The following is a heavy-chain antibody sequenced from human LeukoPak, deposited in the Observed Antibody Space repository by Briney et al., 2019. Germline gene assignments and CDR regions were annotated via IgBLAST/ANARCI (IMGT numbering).Heavy chain of an antibody. CDR1: GGSFSRYY. D-gene: IGHD3/OR15-3a*01. CDR2: IDHRGDT. V-gene: IGHV4-34*01. CDR3: ARGAAIIGTGYFDF. J-gene: IGHJ4*03. Sequence: PSETLSLTCAVYGGSFSRYYWRLIRQSPGKGLEWIAEIDHRGDTNYNPSVKSRVTISVDTSKNQFSLKVRSLSAAHTAVYYCARGAAIIGTGYFDFWGQGTLVTVSS.